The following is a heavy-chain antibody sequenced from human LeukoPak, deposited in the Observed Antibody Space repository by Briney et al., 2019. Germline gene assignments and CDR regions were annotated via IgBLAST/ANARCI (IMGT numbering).Heavy chain of an antibody. Sequence: SETLSPTCTVSGGSISSYYWSWIRQPPGKGLEWIGYIYYSGSTNYNPSLKSRVIISVDTSKNQFSLKLSSVTAADTAVYYCARSEVAVAGQYDYWGQGTLVTVSS. CDR3: ARSEVAVAGQYDY. CDR2: IYYSGST. V-gene: IGHV4-59*01. D-gene: IGHD6-19*01. CDR1: GGSISSYY. J-gene: IGHJ4*02.